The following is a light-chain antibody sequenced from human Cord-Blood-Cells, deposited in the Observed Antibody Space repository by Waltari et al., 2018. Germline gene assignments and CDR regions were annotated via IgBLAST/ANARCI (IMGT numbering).Light chain of an antibody. Sequence: QSVLTPPPSVSWAPGQWVTISFTGSSSNIGAGYDVHWYQQLPGTAPKLLIYGNSNRPSGVPDRFSGSKSGTSASLAITGLQAEDEADYYCQSYDSSLVVFGGGTKLTVL. V-gene: IGLV1-40*01. CDR2: GNS. J-gene: IGLJ2*01. CDR3: QSYDSSLVV. CDR1: SSNIGAGYD.